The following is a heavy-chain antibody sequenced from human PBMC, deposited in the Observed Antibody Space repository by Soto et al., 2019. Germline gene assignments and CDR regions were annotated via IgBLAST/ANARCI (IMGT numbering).Heavy chain of an antibody. CDR2: ISAYNGNT. J-gene: IGHJ6*02. CDR1: GYTFTSYG. V-gene: IGHV1-18*01. Sequence: QVQLVQSGAEVKKPGASVKVSCKASGYTFTSYGISWVRQAPGQGLEWMGWISAYNGNTNYAQKLQGRVTMTTDTSTSTAYMELRSLRSDDTAVYYCARDSGITIFGGVRDLNDYYYYGMDVWGQGTTVTVSS. CDR3: ARDSGITIFGGVRDLNDYYYYGMDV. D-gene: IGHD3-3*01.